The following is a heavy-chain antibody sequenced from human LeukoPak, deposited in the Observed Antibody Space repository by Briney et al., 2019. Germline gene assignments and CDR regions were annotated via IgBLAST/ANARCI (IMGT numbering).Heavy chain of an antibody. Sequence: GGSLRLSCAASGFSFTTYAMSWVRQVPGRGLEWVSGISGSGGNTYYADSVKGRVTISRDSSKSTLYLQMNSLRVEDTAVYYCVKRGVAGKAPRSYFDCWGQGTLVTVSS. CDR2: ISGSGGNT. CDR1: GFSFTTYA. D-gene: IGHD6-19*01. J-gene: IGHJ4*02. V-gene: IGHV3-23*01. CDR3: VKRGVAGKAPRSYFDC.